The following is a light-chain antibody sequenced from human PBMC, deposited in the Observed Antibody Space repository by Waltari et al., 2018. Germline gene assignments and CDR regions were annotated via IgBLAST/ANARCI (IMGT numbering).Light chain of an antibody. Sequence: QSALTQPASVSGSPGQSITISCTGTSSDVVGYNYVSWYQQHPGKAPKLMIYDVSNRPSGVSNRFSGSKSGNTTSLTISGLQAEDEADYYCFSHTSSITVVFGGGTKLTVL. CDR3: FSHTSSITVV. CDR2: DVS. J-gene: IGLJ2*01. V-gene: IGLV2-14*03. CDR1: SSDVVGYNY.